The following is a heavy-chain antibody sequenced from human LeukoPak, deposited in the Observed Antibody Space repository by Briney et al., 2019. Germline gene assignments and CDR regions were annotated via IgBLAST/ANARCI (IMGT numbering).Heavy chain of an antibody. D-gene: IGHD2-15*01. CDR3: ARGSLVDFDY. J-gene: IGHJ4*02. CDR2: IYYSGST. V-gene: IGHV4-59*01. CDR1: GGSISSYY. Sequence: RPSETLSLTCTVSGGSISSYYWSWIRQPPGKGLEWIGYIYYSGSTNYNPSLKSRVTISVDTSKNQFSLKPSSVTAADTAVYYCARGSLVDFDYWGQGTLVTVSS.